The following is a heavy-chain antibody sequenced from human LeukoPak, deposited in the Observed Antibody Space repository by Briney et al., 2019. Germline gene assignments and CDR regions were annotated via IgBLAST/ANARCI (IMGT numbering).Heavy chain of an antibody. CDR3: VRGFRGYSYGCADY. Sequence: GGSLRLSCAASGFTFSSYSMNWVRQAPGKGLEWVSYISSSSSTIYYADSVKGRFTISRDNAKNSLYLQMNSLRAEDTAVYYCVRGFRGYSYGCADYWGQGTLVTVSS. J-gene: IGHJ4*02. D-gene: IGHD5-18*01. CDR1: GFTFSSYS. CDR2: ISSSSSTI. V-gene: IGHV3-48*04.